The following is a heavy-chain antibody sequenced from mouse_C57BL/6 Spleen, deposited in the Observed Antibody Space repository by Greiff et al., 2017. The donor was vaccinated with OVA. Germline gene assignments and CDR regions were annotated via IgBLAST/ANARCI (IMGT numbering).Heavy chain of an antibody. J-gene: IGHJ2*01. CDR2: IYPGSGNT. CDR1: GYTFTDYY. V-gene: IGHV1-76*01. CDR3: AREGVYYYGSSWDYFDY. Sequence: QVQLQQSGAELVRPGASVKLSCKASGYTFTDYYINWVKQRPGQGLEWIARIYPGSGNTYYNEKFKGKATLTAEKSSSTAYMQLSSLTSEDSAVYFCAREGVYYYGSSWDYFDYWGQGTTLTVSS. D-gene: IGHD1-1*01.